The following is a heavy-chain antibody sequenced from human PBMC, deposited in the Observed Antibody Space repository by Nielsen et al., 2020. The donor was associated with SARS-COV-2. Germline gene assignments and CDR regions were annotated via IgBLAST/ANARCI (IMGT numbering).Heavy chain of an antibody. Sequence: GESLKISCAASGFTFSSYGMHWVRQAPGKGLEYVSAISSNGGSTYYADSVKGRFTISRDNSKNTLYLQMSSLRAEDTAVYYCVKSAYDYVWGSYRYKYYYGMDVWGQGTTVTVSS. CDR2: ISSNGGST. V-gene: IGHV3-64D*09. CDR3: VKSAYDYVWGSYRYKYYYGMDV. CDR1: GFTFSSYG. J-gene: IGHJ6*02. D-gene: IGHD3-16*02.